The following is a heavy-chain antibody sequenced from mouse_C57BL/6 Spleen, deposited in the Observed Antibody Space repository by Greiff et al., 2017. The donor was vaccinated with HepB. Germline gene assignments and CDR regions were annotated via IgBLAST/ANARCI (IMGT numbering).Heavy chain of an antibody. CDR1: GYSFTGYF. D-gene: IGHD2-5*01. CDR3: ARDSNYEGGAMDY. Sequence: VQLKESGPELVKPGDSVKISCKASGYSFTGYFMNWVMQSHGKSLEWIGRINPYNGDTFYNQKFKGKATLTVDKSSSTAHMELRSLTSEDSAVYYCARDSNYEGGAMDYWGQGTSVTVSS. CDR2: INPYNGDT. V-gene: IGHV1-20*01. J-gene: IGHJ4*01.